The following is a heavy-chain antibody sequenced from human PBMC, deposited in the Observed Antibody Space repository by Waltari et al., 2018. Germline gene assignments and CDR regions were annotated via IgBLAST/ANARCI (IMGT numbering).Heavy chain of an antibody. J-gene: IGHJ4*02. CDR1: GGSISSSRYY. CDR2: IYYSGST. CDR3: ARLTYCGGDCPYYFDY. D-gene: IGHD2-21*01. Sequence: QLQLQESGPGLVKPSETLSLTCTVSGGSISSSRYYWGWIRQPPGKGLEWIGSIYYSGSTYYNPSLKSRVTISVDTSKNQFSLKLSSVTAADTAVYYCARLTYCGGDCPYYFDYWGQGTLVTVSS. V-gene: IGHV4-39*01.